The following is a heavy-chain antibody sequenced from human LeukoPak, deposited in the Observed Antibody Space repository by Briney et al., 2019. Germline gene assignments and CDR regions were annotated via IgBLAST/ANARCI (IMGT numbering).Heavy chain of an antibody. V-gene: IGHV3-30*04. CDR3: ARGQWLVTGGYFDY. J-gene: IGHJ4*02. Sequence: SGGSLRLSCAASGFTFSSYAMHWVRQAPGKGLEWVAVISYDGSNKYYADSVKGRFTISRDNSKNTLYLQMNSLRAEDTAVYYCARGQWLVTGGYFDYWGQGTLVTVSS. CDR1: GFTFSSYA. D-gene: IGHD6-19*01. CDR2: ISYDGSNK.